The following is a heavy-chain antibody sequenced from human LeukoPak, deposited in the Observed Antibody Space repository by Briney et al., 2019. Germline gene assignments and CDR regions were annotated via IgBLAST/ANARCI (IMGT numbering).Heavy chain of an antibody. V-gene: IGHV3-7*05. Sequence: GGSLRLSCAASRFTFRSYWMSWVRQTPGKGLEWVANIKQDGSEKNYVDSVKGRFTISRDNAENSLYLQMNRLRVEDTAVYYCARDYGGNSWGDYWGQGNLVTVSS. CDR2: IKQDGSEK. CDR1: RFTFRSYW. CDR3: ARDYGGNSWGDY. J-gene: IGHJ4*02. D-gene: IGHD4-23*01.